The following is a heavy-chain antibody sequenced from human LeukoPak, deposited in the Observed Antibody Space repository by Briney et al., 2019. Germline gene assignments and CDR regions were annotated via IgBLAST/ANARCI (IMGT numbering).Heavy chain of an antibody. V-gene: IGHV3-7*01. CDR3: ARSFLRYFDWLLYY. D-gene: IGHD3-9*01. CDR2: IKQDGSEK. CDR1: GFTFSSYW. J-gene: IGHJ4*02. Sequence: QSGGSLRLSCAASGFTFSSYWMSWVRQAPGKGLEWVANIKQDGSEKYYVDSVKGRFTISRDNDKNSLYLQMNSLRAEDTAVYYCARSFLRYFDWLLYYWGQGTLVTVSS.